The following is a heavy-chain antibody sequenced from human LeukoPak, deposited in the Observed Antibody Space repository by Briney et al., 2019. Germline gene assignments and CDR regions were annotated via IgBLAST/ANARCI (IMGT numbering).Heavy chain of an antibody. J-gene: IGHJ4*02. V-gene: IGHV3-23*01. CDR2: ISCSGSNT. CDR1: GFTFSSYA. D-gene: IGHD3-22*01. CDR3: AKDSLPRYYDGGEPTFDY. Sequence: GGSLRLSCAASGFTFSSYAMSWVRQAPGKGLEWVSGISCSGSNTYYADSVKGRVTISIDNSKNTLYLQMNSLRVVDTAVYYCAKDSLPRYYDGGEPTFDYWGQGILVTVSS.